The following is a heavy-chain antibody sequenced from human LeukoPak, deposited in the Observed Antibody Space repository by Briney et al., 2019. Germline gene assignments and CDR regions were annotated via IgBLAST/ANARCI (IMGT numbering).Heavy chain of an antibody. V-gene: IGHV4-34*01. CDR3: ARANGGYSYATDY. J-gene: IGHJ4*02. CDR2: INHSGST. CDR1: GGSFSGYY. Sequence: SETLSLTCAVYGGSFSGYYWSWIRQPPGKGLEWIGEINHSGSTNYNPSLKSRVTISVDTSKNLFSLKLSSVTAADTAVYYCARANGGYSYATDYWGQGTLVTVSS. D-gene: IGHD5-18*01.